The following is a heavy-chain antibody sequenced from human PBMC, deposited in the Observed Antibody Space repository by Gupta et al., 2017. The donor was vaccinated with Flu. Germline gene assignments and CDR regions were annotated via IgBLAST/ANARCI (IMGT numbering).Heavy chain of an antibody. CDR1: GFSFSSYG. Sequence: QVQLVESGGGVVQPGTSLRLSCAASGFSFSSYGMHWVRQAPGKGLEWLAVTWHDGSNTYFAESVEGRFTISKDNSKNTLYLQMNSLSAEDTAVYYCARDLEGSGSYYLDLWGHGTLVTVS. V-gene: IGHV3-33*01. J-gene: IGHJ4*01. D-gene: IGHD3-10*01. CDR2: TWHDGSNT. CDR3: ARDLEGSGSYYLDL.